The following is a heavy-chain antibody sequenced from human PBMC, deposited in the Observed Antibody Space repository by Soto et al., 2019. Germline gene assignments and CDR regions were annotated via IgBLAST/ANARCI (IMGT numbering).Heavy chain of an antibody. V-gene: IGHV3-23*01. J-gene: IGHJ4*02. CDR3: AKDRDYFDY. Sequence: GGSLRLSCAASGFAFSDFAMNWVRQAPGKGLEWVSSIRGSAGNPYYADFVKGRFTISRDNSKNTLFLQMNSLRAEDTAVYYCAKDRDYFDYWGQGTLVTVSS. CDR2: IRGSAGNP. CDR1: GFAFSDFA.